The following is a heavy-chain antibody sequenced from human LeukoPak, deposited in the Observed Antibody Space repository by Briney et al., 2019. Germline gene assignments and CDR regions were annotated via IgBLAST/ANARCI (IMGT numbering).Heavy chain of an antibody. CDR1: GFTFSSYS. J-gene: IGHJ4*02. CDR2: ISSSSSYI. V-gene: IGHV3-21*01. D-gene: IGHD5-18*01. CDR3: ARVPGAAMEYYFDY. Sequence: GGSLRLSCAASGFTFSSYSINWVRQAPGKWLEWVSSISSSSSYIYYADSVKGRFTISRDNAKNSLYLQMNSLRAEDTAVYYCARVPGAAMEYYFDYWGQGTLVTVSS.